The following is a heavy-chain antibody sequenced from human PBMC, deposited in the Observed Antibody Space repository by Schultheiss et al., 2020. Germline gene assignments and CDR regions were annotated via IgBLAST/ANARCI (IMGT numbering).Heavy chain of an antibody. D-gene: IGHD3-16*02. CDR3: ARDGGDIDSIY. Sequence: GGSLRLSCSASGFTFSSYAMHWVRQAPGKGLEYVSAISSNGGSTYYADSVKGRFTISRDNSKNTLYLQMNSLRAEDTAVYYCARDGGDIDSIYWGQGTLVTVSS. V-gene: IGHV3-64*04. J-gene: IGHJ4*02. CDR2: ISSNGGST. CDR1: GFTFSSYA.